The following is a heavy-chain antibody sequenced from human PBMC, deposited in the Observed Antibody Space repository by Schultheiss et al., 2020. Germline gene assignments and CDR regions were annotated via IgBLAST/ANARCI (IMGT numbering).Heavy chain of an antibody. CDR1: GFTFSSYG. J-gene: IGHJ4*02. Sequence: GGSLRLSCAASGFTFSSYGMHWVRQAPGKGLEWVAVIWYDGSNKYYADSVKGRFTISRDNSKNTLYLQMNSLRAEDTAVYYCARDDRVLLWFRELRGGFDYWGLGTLVTVAS. V-gene: IGHV3-33*01. D-gene: IGHD3-10*01. CDR3: ARDDRVLLWFRELRGGFDY. CDR2: IWYDGSNK.